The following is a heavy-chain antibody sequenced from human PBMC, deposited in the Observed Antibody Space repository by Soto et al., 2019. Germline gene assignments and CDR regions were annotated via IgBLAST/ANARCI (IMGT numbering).Heavy chain of an antibody. CDR1: GFTFSSYA. V-gene: IGHV3-23*01. CDR2: ISGSGGST. Sequence: EVQLLESGGGLVQPGGSLRLSCAASGFTFSSYAMSWVRQAPGKGLEWVSAISGSGGSTYYADSVKGRFTISRDNTKNTLYLQMSSLRAEDTAVYYCAKYRPGSGAMIVTQTLDYWGQGTLVTVSS. J-gene: IGHJ4*02. CDR3: AKYRPGSGAMIVTQTLDY. D-gene: IGHD3-22*01.